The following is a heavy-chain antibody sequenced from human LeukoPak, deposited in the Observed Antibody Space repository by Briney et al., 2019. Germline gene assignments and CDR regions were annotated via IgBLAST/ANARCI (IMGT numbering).Heavy chain of an antibody. CDR2: ISGSGGST. CDR1: GFTFSSYG. D-gene: IGHD3-10*01. Sequence: GGSLRLSCAASGFTFSSYGMSWVRQAPGKGLEWVSAISGSGGSTYYADSVKGRFTISRDNSKNTLYLQMNSLRAEDTAVYYCAKPGGSGSYYHIDYWGQGTLVTVSS. V-gene: IGHV3-23*01. J-gene: IGHJ4*02. CDR3: AKPGGSGSYYHIDY.